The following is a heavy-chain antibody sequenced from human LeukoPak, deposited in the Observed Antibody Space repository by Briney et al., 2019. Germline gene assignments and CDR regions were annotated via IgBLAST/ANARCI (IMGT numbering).Heavy chain of an antibody. CDR1: GGTFSSYY. CDR2: IYYSGST. J-gene: IGHJ4*02. V-gene: IGHV4-59*01. CDR3: AGVTGYVIEDYFDY. D-gene: IGHD3-22*01. Sequence: SETLSLTCTASGGTFSSYYWSWIRQAPGKGLEWIWYIYYSGSTIYNPSLMSRGSTFLDTTNNKFSLLLMSVTSADTAVYYYAGVTGYVIEDYFDYWGQGTLVSVSS.